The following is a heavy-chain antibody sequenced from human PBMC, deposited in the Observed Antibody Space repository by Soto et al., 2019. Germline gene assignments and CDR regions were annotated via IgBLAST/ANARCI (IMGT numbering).Heavy chain of an antibody. D-gene: IGHD5-18*01. CDR3: ARYVGTAMAPYWYFDL. CDR2: IIPIFGTA. J-gene: IGHJ2*01. V-gene: IGHV1-69*06. Sequence: SVKVSCKASGGTFSSYAISWVRQAPGQGLEWMGGIIPIFGTANYAQKFQGRATITADKSTSTAYMELSSLRSEDTAVYYCARYVGTAMAPYWYFDLWGRGTLVTVSS. CDR1: GGTFSSYA.